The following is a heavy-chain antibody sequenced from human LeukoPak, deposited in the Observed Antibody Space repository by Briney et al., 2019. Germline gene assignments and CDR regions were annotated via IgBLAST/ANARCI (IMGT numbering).Heavy chain of an antibody. V-gene: IGHV3-7*03. CDR2: IKQDGSEK. Sequence: GGSLRLSCAASGFTFSSYWMRWVRQAPVKGLEWVANIKQDGSEKNYVDSVKGRFTISRDNAKNSLYLQMNSLRAEDTAVYYCARDITIFPGYYYGMDVWGQGTTVTVSS. CDR3: ARDITIFPGYYYGMDV. CDR1: GFTFSSYW. D-gene: IGHD3-9*01. J-gene: IGHJ6*02.